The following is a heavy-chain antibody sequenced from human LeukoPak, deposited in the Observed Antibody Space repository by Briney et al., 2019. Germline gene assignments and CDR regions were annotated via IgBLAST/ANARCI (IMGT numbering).Heavy chain of an antibody. Sequence: SETLSLTCTVSGGSISSSSYYWGWIRQPPGKGLEWIGSIYYSGSTYYNPSLKSRVTISVDTSKNQFSLELSSVTAADTAVYCCARHQLVVVPAAPDYWGQGTLVTVSS. CDR2: IYYSGST. J-gene: IGHJ4*02. CDR3: ARHQLVVVPAAPDY. CDR1: GGSISSSSYY. V-gene: IGHV4-39*01. D-gene: IGHD2-2*01.